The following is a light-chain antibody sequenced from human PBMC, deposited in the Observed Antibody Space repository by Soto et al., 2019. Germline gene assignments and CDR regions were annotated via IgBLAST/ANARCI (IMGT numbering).Light chain of an antibody. J-gene: IGLJ1*01. V-gene: IGLV2-14*03. CDR3: CSYTSSSTFV. CDR2: DVS. Sequence: QPVLTQPASVSGSPGQSITISCTGTSSDIGGYNYVSWYQQHPGKAPKLMIYDVSSRPSGVSNRFSGSKSGNTASLTISGLHTEDEADYYCCSYTSSSTFVFGTGTKLTVL. CDR1: SSDIGGYNY.